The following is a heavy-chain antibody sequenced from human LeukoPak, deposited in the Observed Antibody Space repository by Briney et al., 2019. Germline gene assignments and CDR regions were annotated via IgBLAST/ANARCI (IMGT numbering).Heavy chain of an antibody. CDR2: IYYGGST. J-gene: IGHJ4*02. CDR3: ARDRPCSGGSCLDY. CDR1: GGSISSGGYY. Sequence: SETLSLTCTVSGGSISSGGYYWSWIRQHPGKGLEWIGYIYYGGSTYYNPSLKSRVTISVDTSKNQFSLKLSSVTAADTAVYYCARDRPCSGGSCLDYWGQGTLVTVSS. D-gene: IGHD2-15*01. V-gene: IGHV4-31*03.